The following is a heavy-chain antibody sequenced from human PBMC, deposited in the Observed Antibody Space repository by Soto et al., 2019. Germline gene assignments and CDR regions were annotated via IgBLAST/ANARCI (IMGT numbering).Heavy chain of an antibody. V-gene: IGHV4-31*03. CDR2: IYYSGST. J-gene: IGHJ5*02. CDR3: ARVIVVVPAANPQFDP. CDR1: GGSISSGGYY. D-gene: IGHD2-2*01. Sequence: TLSLTCTVSGGSISSGGYYWSWIRQHPGKGLERIGYIYYSGSTYYNPSLKSRVTISVDTSKNQFSLKLSSVTAADTAVYYCARVIVVVPAANPQFDPWGQGTLVTVSS.